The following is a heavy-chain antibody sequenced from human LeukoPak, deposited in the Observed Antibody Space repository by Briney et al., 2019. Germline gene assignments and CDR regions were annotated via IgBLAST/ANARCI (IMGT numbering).Heavy chain of an antibody. CDR3: ARDARVGSGSYYFDY. V-gene: IGHV1-69*13. D-gene: IGHD3-10*01. CDR1: GGTFSNYA. Sequence: SVKVSCKASGGTFSNYAINWVRQAPGQGLEWMGGIIPIFGLANYAQKFQGRVTITADESTSTAYMELSSLRSEDTAVYYCARDARVGSGSYYFDYWGQGTLVTVSS. J-gene: IGHJ4*02. CDR2: IIPIFGLA.